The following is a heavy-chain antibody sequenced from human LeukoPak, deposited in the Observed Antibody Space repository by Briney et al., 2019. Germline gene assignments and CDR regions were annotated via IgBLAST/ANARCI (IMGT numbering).Heavy chain of an antibody. V-gene: IGHV3-53*01. CDR2: IYSGGST. CDR3: EAWYVDDAFDI. J-gene: IGHJ3*02. CDR1: GFTFSNYW. D-gene: IGHD3-10*02. Sequence: GGSLRLSCAASGFTFSNYWMHWVRQAPGKGLEWVSVIYSGGSTWYADSVKGRFTISRDNSKNTLYLQMNSLRAEDTAVYYCEAWYVDDAFDIWGQGTMVTVSS.